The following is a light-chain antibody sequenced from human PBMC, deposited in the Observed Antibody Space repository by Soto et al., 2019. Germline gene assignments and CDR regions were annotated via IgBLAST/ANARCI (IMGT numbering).Light chain of an antibody. CDR3: QQYGSSPPWT. Sequence: EIVLTQSPGTLSLSPGERATLSCRASQSVSSTYLVWYQQKPGQAPRLLIYGASSRATGIPDRFSGSGSGTDFTLTISRLEPEAFAVYYCQQYGSSPPWTFGQGTKVEIK. J-gene: IGKJ1*01. CDR2: GAS. CDR1: QSVSSTY. V-gene: IGKV3-20*01.